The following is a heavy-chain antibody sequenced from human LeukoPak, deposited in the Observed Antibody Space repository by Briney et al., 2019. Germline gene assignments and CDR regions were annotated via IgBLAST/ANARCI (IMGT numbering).Heavy chain of an antibody. CDR2: MNPNSGNT. D-gene: IGHD1-26*01. J-gene: IGHJ4*02. CDR3: ARTGGSYSSPEY. CDR1: GYTFTSYD. Sequence: ASVTVSCKASGYTFTSYDINWVRQATGQGLEWMGWMNPNSGNTGYAQKFQGRVTMTRNTSISTAYMELSSLRSEDTAVYYCARTGGSYSSPEYWGQGTLVTVSS. V-gene: IGHV1-8*01.